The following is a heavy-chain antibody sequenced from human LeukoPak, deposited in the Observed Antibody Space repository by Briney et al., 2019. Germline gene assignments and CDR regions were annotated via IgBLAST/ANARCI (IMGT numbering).Heavy chain of an antibody. CDR1: GFTFSSYA. J-gene: IGHJ4*02. D-gene: IGHD3-10*01. V-gene: IGHV3-23*01. CDR3: EKPHYGSGSYYTDDY. Sequence: GGSLRLSCAASGFTFSSYAMSWVRQAPGKGLEWVSAISGSGDTYYAASVKGRFTISRDNSKNTLYLQMNSLRGDDTAVYYCEKPHYGSGSYYTDDYWGQGTLVTVSS. CDR2: ISGSGDT.